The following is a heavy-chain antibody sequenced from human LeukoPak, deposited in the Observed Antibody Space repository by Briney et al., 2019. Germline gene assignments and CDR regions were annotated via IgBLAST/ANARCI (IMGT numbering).Heavy chain of an antibody. V-gene: IGHV5-51*01. CDR3: ARHEFSSSYSGSYSQ. CDR1: GYFFPRYW. Sequence: GESLKISCKSSGYFFPRYWSGWVRQMPGEGLEWMGVIHPVNSDTRYSPSCQGQATISADRSISTPYLQWSGLNASITAMYYCARHEFSSSYSGSYSQWGEGSLVTVSS. CDR2: IHPVNSDT. D-gene: IGHD3-10*01. J-gene: IGHJ4*02.